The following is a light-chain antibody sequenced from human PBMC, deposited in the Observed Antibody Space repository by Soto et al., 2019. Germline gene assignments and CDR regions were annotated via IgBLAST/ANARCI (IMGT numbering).Light chain of an antibody. Sequence: EIVLTQSPATVSLSPGERATLSCRTSQSVSSDFLAWYQQKPGQAPWLLIYGTSSRATGIPGRFSGSGSGTDFTLAISRLEPEDFAVYCCQQYGSSPLYTFGQGTKLEIK. V-gene: IGKV3-20*01. J-gene: IGKJ2*01. CDR2: GTS. CDR1: QSVSSDF. CDR3: QQYGSSPLYT.